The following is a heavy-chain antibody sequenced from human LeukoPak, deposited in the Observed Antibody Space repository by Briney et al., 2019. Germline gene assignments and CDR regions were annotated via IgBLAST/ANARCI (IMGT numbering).Heavy chain of an antibody. D-gene: IGHD5-12*01. Sequence: ASVKVSRKASGNTFTTYDINWVRQATGQGLEWMGWMNPNSGNTGYAQKFQGRVTMTRNTSITTAYMELGSLGSEDTAVYYCARAFSSGYHSYDAFDLWGQGTMVTVSS. CDR2: MNPNSGNT. V-gene: IGHV1-8*01. J-gene: IGHJ3*01. CDR1: GNTFTTYD. CDR3: ARAFSSGYHSYDAFDL.